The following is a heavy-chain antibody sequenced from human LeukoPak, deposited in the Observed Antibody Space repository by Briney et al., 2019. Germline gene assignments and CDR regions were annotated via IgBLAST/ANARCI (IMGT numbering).Heavy chain of an antibody. V-gene: IGHV3-13*01. Sequence: GGSLRLSCAASGFTFSGYDMHWGRQATGKGLQLVSAIGTAGDTYYPGSVKGRFTISRENAKNSLYLQMNSLRAGDTAVYYCARGFNAGSWYYMGFDYWGQGTLVTVSS. CDR3: ARGFNAGSWYYMGFDY. D-gene: IGHD6-13*01. CDR1: GFTFSGYD. CDR2: IGTAGDT. J-gene: IGHJ4*02.